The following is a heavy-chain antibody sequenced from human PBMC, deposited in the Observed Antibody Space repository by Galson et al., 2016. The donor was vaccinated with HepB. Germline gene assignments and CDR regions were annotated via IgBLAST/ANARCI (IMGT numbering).Heavy chain of an antibody. Sequence: SLRLSCAASGFTFSDYAMHWVRHAPGKGLEWVSGITCNSGRISYADSVRGRFTISRDSSKNSLYLQMNSLRVEDTAFYYCAKDLGSEHNFGLSPNYWGRGTLVTVSS. V-gene: IGHV3-9*01. CDR3: AKDLGSEHNFGLSPNY. J-gene: IGHJ4*02. D-gene: IGHD1-1*01. CDR2: ITCNSGRI. CDR1: GFTFSDYA.